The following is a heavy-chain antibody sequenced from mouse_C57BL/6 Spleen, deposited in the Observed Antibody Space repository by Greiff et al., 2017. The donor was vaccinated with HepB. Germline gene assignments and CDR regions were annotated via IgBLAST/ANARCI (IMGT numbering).Heavy chain of an antibody. D-gene: IGHD1-1*01. CDR1: GYTFTDHT. CDR3: ARDYGSSPRYWYFDV. CDR2: IYPRDGST. J-gene: IGHJ1*03. V-gene: IGHV1-78*01. Sequence: VKLQESDAELVKPGASVKISCKVSGYTFTDHTIHWMKQRPEQGLEWIGYIYPRDGSTKYNEKFKGKATLTADKSSSTAYMQLNSLTSEDSAVYFCARDYGSSPRYWYFDVWGTGTTVTVSS.